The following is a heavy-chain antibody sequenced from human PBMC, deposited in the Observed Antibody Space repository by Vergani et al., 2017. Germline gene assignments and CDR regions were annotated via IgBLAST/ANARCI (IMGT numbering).Heavy chain of an antibody. CDR2: TSTDGST. V-gene: IGHV4-61*02. D-gene: IGHD3-16*02. CDR3: ARETLVTSWDGYRFHYMDV. CDR1: GGAVNSGSNF. Sequence: QVQLQESGPGLVKPSQTLSLTCSVSGGAVNSGSNFWTWIRQPAGKGLEWIGRTSTDGSTNSNPSLKSRGTVSVDTSKTQISLRLTSVTAEDTAVYYCARETLVTSWDGYRFHYMDVWGKGTTVTVSS. J-gene: IGHJ6*03.